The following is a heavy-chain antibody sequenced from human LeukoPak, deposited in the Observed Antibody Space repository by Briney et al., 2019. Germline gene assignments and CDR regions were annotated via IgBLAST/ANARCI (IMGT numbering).Heavy chain of an antibody. D-gene: IGHD2-15*01. CDR2: IYYSGST. Sequence: SETLSLTCTVSGGSISSYYWSWIRQPPGKGLEWIGYIYYSGSTYYNPSLKSRVTISVDTSKNQFSLKLSSVTAADTAVYYCARAQLLLPWYYYYYGMDVWGQGTTVTVSS. V-gene: IGHV4-59*12. CDR1: GGSISSYY. CDR3: ARAQLLLPWYYYYYGMDV. J-gene: IGHJ6*02.